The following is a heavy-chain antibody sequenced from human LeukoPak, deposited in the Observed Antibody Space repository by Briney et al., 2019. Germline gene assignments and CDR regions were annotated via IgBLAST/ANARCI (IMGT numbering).Heavy chain of an antibody. D-gene: IGHD3-9*01. J-gene: IGHJ4*02. V-gene: IGHV3-23*01. CDR3: AKAKGVYYDILTGYYPFDY. CDR2: ISGSGGST. CDR1: RFTVRSYA. Sequence: GGSLRLSCAASRFTVRSYALSWVRQAPGKGLEWVSCISGSGGSTYYADSVKGRFTISRANSNNTLYLQMNNLRAEDTAVYYCAKAKGVYYDILTGYYPFDYWGQGTLVTVSS.